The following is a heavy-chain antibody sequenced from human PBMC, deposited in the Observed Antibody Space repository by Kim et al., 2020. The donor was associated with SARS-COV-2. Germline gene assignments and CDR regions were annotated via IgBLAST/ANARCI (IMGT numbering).Heavy chain of an antibody. V-gene: IGHV1-18*01. Sequence: ASVKVSCKASGYTFTSYGISWVRQAPGQGLEWMGWISAYNGNTNYAQKLQGRVTMTTDTSTSTAYMELRSLRSDDTAVYYCARGMSRGLPYYGMDVWGQGTTVTVSS. D-gene: IGHD5-18*01. CDR2: ISAYNGNT. J-gene: IGHJ6*02. CDR1: GYTFTSYG. CDR3: ARGMSRGLPYYGMDV.